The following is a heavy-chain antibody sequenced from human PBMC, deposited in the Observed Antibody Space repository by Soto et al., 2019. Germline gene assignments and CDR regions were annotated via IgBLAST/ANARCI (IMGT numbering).Heavy chain of an antibody. J-gene: IGHJ4*02. CDR1: GASINTNW. CDR3: ARHIAVAGTRGFDY. Sequence: QVQLQESGPGLVKPSGTLSLTCAVSGASINTNWWSWVRQPPGKGLEGIGDVYHSGSTNYNPSLMGRVTILLDKSGKQRSLQLSSVTAAGTAVYYCARHIAVAGTRGFDYWGQGTLVTVSS. V-gene: IGHV4-4*02. CDR2: VYHSGST. D-gene: IGHD6-19*01.